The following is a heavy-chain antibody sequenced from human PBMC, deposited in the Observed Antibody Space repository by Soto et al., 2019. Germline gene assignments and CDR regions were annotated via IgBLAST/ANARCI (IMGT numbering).Heavy chain of an antibody. D-gene: IGHD4-17*01. V-gene: IGHV3-23*01. J-gene: IGHJ4*02. CDR3: AKDSDYGDSVFYY. Sequence: GGSLRLSCAASGFTFSNYAMSWVRQAPGKGLEWVSAISGSGGSTYYADSVKGRFTISRDNSKNTLYLQMNSLRAEDTAVYYCAKDSDYGDSVFYYWGQGTLVTVSS. CDR1: GFTFSNYA. CDR2: ISGSGGST.